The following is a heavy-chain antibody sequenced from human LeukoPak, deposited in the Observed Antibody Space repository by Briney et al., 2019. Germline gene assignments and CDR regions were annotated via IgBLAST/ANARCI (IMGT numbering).Heavy chain of an antibody. CDR1: GGTFSSYA. J-gene: IGHJ4*02. CDR2: IIPIFGTT. D-gene: IGHD5-12*01. Sequence: SVKVSCKASGGTFSSYAISWVRQAPGQGLEWMGGIIPIFGTTNYAQKFQGRVTITADESTSTAYMELSSLRSEDTAVYYCAKSLGGYSGYPRDYFDYWGQGTLVTVSS. V-gene: IGHV1-69*13. CDR3: AKSLGGYSGYPRDYFDY.